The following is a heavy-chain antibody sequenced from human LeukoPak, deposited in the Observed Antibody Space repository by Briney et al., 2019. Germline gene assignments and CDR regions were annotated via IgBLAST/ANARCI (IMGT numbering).Heavy chain of an antibody. D-gene: IGHD7-27*01. CDR3: ARVTSWGWGANYYFDY. V-gene: IGHV1-69*05. CDR1: GGTFSSYA. Sequence: SVKVSCKASGGTFSSYAISWVRQAPGQGLEWMGGIIPIFGTANYAQKFQGRVTITTDESTSTAYMELSSLRSEDTAVYYCARVTSWGWGANYYFDYWGQGTLVTASS. CDR2: IIPIFGTA. J-gene: IGHJ4*02.